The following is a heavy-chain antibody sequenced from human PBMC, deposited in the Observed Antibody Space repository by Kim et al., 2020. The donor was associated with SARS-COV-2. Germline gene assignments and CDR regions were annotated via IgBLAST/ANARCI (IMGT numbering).Heavy chain of an antibody. Sequence: SETLSLTCTVSGGSISSSSYYWGWIRQPPGKGLEWIGSVYYSGSTYYNPSLKSRVTISVDTSKNQFSLKLSSVTAADTAVYYCASRTYDDSGWAADWYFDLWGRGTLVTVSS. D-gene: IGHD3-10*01. CDR1: GGSISSSSYY. V-gene: IGHV4-39*07. CDR2: VYYSGST. CDR3: ASRTYDDSGWAADWYFDL. J-gene: IGHJ2*01.